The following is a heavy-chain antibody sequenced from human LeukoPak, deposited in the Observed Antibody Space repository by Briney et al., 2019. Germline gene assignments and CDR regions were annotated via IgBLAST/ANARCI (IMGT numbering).Heavy chain of an antibody. D-gene: IGHD1-26*01. Sequence: PGRSLRLSCAASGFTFDDYAMHRVRQAPGKGLEWVSGISWNSGSIGYADSVKGRFTISRDNAKNSLYLQMNSLRAEDTALYYCAKSGGWELLLQPDYWGQGTLVTVSS. J-gene: IGHJ4*02. CDR1: GFTFDDYA. V-gene: IGHV3-9*01. CDR2: ISWNSGSI. CDR3: AKSGGWELLLQPDY.